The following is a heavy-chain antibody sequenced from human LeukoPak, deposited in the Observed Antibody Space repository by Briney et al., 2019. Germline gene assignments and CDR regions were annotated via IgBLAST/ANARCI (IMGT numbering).Heavy chain of an antibody. CDR3: AKESDYIWGSCFDY. CDR1: GFTFSSYV. CDR2: ISYDGSNK. Sequence: GGSLRLSCAASGFTFSSYVMHWVRQAPGKGLEWVAVISYDGSNKYYADSVKGRFTISRDNSKNTLYLQMNSLRAEDTAVYYCAKESDYIWGSCFDYWGQGTLVTVSS. J-gene: IGHJ4*02. D-gene: IGHD3-16*01. V-gene: IGHV3-30*18.